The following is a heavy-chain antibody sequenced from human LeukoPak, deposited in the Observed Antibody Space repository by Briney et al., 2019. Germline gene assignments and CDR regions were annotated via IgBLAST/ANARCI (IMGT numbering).Heavy chain of an antibody. Sequence: GGSLRLSCAASGFTFRSYSMNWVRQAPGKGLEWVSSISSSSSYTYYADSVKGRFTISRDNAKNSLYLQMNSLRAEDTAVYYCARASVYSNFDYWGQGTLVTVSS. D-gene: IGHD4-11*01. CDR1: GFTFRSYS. CDR3: ARASVYSNFDY. V-gene: IGHV3-21*01. J-gene: IGHJ4*02. CDR2: ISSSSSYT.